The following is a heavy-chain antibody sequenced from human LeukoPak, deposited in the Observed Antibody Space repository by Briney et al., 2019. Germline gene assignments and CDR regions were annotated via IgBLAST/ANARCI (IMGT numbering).Heavy chain of an antibody. J-gene: IGHJ4*02. CDR2: INHSGST. V-gene: IGHV4-34*01. Sequence: SETLSLTCAVYGGSFSGYYWSWIRQPPGKGLEWIWEINHSGSTNYNPSLKSRVTISVDTSKNQFSLKLSSVTAADTAVYYCARGDRWYGPIRGYPYYFDYWGQGTLVTVSS. D-gene: IGHD3-10*01. CDR1: GGSFSGYY. CDR3: ARGDRWYGPIRGYPYYFDY.